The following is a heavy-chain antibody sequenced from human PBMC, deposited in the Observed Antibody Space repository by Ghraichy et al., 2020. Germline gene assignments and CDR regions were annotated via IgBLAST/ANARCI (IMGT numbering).Heavy chain of an antibody. CDR2: INSDGSST. CDR3: ARDKSGRAFDY. CDR1: GFTFSSSW. J-gene: IGHJ4*02. V-gene: IGHV3-74*01. Sequence: GSLRLSCAASGFTFSSSWMHWVRQTPGKGLVWVSRINSDGSSTSYADSVKGRFTISRDNAKSTLYLQMNSLRAEDTAVYYCARDKSGRAFDYWGQGTLVTVSS.